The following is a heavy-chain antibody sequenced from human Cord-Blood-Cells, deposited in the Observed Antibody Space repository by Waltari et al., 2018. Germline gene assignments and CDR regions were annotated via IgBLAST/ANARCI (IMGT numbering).Heavy chain of an antibody. CDR2: INHSGST. D-gene: IGHD2-2*01. J-gene: IGHJ2*01. Sequence: QVQLQQWGAGLLKPSETLSLTCAVYGGSFSGYYWSWIRQPPGKGLEWLGEINHSGSTNYNPSLKSRVTRSGDPSKNQFSLKLSAVTAADTAVYYCARPTVPAATAYFDLWGRGTLVTVSS. CDR3: ARPTVPAATAYFDL. V-gene: IGHV4-34*01. CDR1: GGSFSGYY.